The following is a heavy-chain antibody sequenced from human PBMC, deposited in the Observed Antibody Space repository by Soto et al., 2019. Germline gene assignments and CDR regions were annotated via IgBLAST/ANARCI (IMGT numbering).Heavy chain of an antibody. CDR1: GGSISSYY. V-gene: IGHV4-59*01. J-gene: IGHJ5*02. CDR2: IHYSGGT. CDR3: ARAQVYGWFDP. D-gene: IGHD4-17*01. Sequence: SETLSLTCIVSGGSISSYYWTWIRQPPGKELEWIGYIHYSGGTKYNPSLKSRVTISGDTSKNQFSMKLSSVTAADTAVYYCARAQVYGWFDPWGQGTLVTVSS.